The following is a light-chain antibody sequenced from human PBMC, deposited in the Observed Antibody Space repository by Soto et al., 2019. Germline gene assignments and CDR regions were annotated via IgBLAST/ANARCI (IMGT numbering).Light chain of an antibody. CDR2: EVS. CDR1: SSDVGTYNY. Sequence: VLTQPASVSGSPGQSITISCTGTSSDVGTYNYVSWYQLHPGKAPKLMVYEVSNRPSGVSNRFSGSKSGNTASLTISGLQAEDEADYHCSSYTSSSTYVFGTGTKLTVL. V-gene: IGLV2-14*01. J-gene: IGLJ1*01. CDR3: SSYTSSSTYV.